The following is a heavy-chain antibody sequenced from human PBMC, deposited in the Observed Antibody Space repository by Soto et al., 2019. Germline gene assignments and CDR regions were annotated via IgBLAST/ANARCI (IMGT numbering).Heavy chain of an antibody. CDR2: ISGSGGST. J-gene: IGHJ3*02. V-gene: IGHV3-23*01. Sequence: GGSLRLSCAASGFTFSSYAMSWVRQAPGKGLEWVSAISGSGGSTYYADSVKGRFTISRDNSKNTLYLQMNSLRAEDTAVYYCAVVVAHGGAFDIWGQGTMVTVSS. CDR3: AVVVAHGGAFDI. CDR1: GFTFSSYA. D-gene: IGHD2-15*01.